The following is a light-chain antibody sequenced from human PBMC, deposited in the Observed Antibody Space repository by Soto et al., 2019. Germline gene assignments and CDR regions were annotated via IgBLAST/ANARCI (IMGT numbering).Light chain of an antibody. CDR3: SSYTSSSTLEGDVV. Sequence: QTALTQPASVCGSPGQSITISCTGTSSDVGNYNYVSWYQQHPGKAPKLMIYDVSNRPSGVSNRFSGSKSGNTASLTISGLQAEDEADYYCSSYTSSSTLEGDVVFGGGTKLTVL. CDR1: SSDVGNYNY. CDR2: DVS. J-gene: IGLJ2*01. V-gene: IGLV2-14*01.